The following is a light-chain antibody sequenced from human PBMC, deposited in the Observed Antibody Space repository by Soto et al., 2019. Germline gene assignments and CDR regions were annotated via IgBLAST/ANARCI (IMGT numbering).Light chain of an antibody. CDR1: QDIAGY. V-gene: IGKV1D-12*01. Sequence: DIQVTQSPSPVSASVGDRVTITCRASQDIAGYLAWYQHKPGRTPELLIHGASRLQSGVPARFRGSGSETDFTLSINILQPEDFSTSYCQKAYSFPVTGGQGTRLDI. J-gene: IGKJ5*01. CDR3: QKAYSFPVT. CDR2: GAS.